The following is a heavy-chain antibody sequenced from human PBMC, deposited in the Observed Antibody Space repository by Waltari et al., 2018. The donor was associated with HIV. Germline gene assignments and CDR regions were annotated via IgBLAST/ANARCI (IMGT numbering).Heavy chain of an antibody. J-gene: IGHJ4*02. CDR1: GGPFSGYY. CDR3: ARGGMRSPGPLDS. V-gene: IGHV4-34*01. CDR2: INHSGST. Sequence: QVHLQQWGAGLLKPSETLSLTCAVYGGPFSGYYWTWIRQFPAKGLEFIGEINHSGSTKYNPSLRCRVAITVDTAKNQFSLKVNSTAAADTGLYYVARGGMRSPGPLDSWGRGTRVIVHS. D-gene: IGHD7-27*01.